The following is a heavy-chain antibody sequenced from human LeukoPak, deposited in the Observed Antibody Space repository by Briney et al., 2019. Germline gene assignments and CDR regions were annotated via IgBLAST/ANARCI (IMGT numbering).Heavy chain of an antibody. J-gene: IGHJ4*02. Sequence: GGSLRLSCAASGSTFSSYSMNWVRQAPGKGLEWVSSISSSSSYIYYADSVKGRFTISRDNAKNSLYLQMNSLRAEDTAVYYCARDVRLVVVPAAMLLGTGRGPLDYWGQGTLVTVSS. CDR1: GSTFSSYS. CDR2: ISSSSSYI. CDR3: ARDVRLVVVPAAMLLGTGRGPLDY. D-gene: IGHD2-2*01. V-gene: IGHV3-21*04.